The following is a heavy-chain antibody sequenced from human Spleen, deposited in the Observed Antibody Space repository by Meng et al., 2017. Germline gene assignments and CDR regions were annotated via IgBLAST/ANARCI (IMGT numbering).Heavy chain of an antibody. J-gene: IGHJ5*01. CDR1: GGSFSGYY. D-gene: IGHD3-22*01. CDR2: INHSGST. Sequence: SETLSLTCAVSGGSFSGYYWSWIRQPPGKGLEWIGEINHSGSTNYNPSLKSRVTISVDTSKNQSSLKLSSVTAADTAVYYCARDVDHYDNSGYTWGHGTMVTVSS. V-gene: IGHV4-34*01. CDR3: ARDVDHYDNSGYT.